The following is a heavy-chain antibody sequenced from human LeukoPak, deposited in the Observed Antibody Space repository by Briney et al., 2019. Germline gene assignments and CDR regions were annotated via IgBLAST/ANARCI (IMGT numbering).Heavy chain of an antibody. Sequence: GGSLRLSCEDSGFTFATCAMTWVRQAPGKGLEWVSAISKTGTDTYYADSVKGRFTISRDNSKNTLFLQMNSLRAEDTAIYYCVKPGYYYSYGMDVWGQGTTVIVS. J-gene: IGHJ6*02. CDR2: ISKTGTDT. V-gene: IGHV3-23*01. CDR1: GFTFATCA. CDR3: VKPGYYYSYGMDV.